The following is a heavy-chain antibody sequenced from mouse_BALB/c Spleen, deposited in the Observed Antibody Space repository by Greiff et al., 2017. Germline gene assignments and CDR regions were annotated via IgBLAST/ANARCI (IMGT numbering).Heavy chain of an antibody. CDR2: IRSKSNNYAT. V-gene: IGHV10S3*01. CDR3: VNQAWFAY. CDR1: GFTFNTIA. D-gene: IGHD6-1*01. J-gene: IGHJ3*01. Sequence: EAGGGLVQPKGSLTLSCAASGFTFNTIAMNWVRQAPGKGLEWVARIRSKSNNYATYYADSVKDRFTISRDDSQSMLYLQMNNLKTEDTAMYYCVNQAWFAYWGQGTLVTVSA.